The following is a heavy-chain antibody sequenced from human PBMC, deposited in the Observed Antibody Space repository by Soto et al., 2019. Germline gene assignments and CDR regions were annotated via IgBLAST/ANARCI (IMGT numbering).Heavy chain of an antibody. CDR2: IYYSGST. V-gene: IGHV4-31*03. D-gene: IGHD5-18*01. CDR3: ARLDSNSYGYYFDY. J-gene: IGHJ4*02. CDR1: GGSISSGCYY. Sequence: SETLSLTCTVSGGSISSGCYYWSWIRQHPGKGLEWIGYIYYSGSTYYNPSLKSRVTISVDTSKNQFSLKLSSVTAADTAVYYCARLDSNSYGYYFDYWGQGTLVTVSS.